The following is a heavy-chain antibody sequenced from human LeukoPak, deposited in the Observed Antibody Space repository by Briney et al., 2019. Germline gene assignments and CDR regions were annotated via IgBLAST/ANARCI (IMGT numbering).Heavy chain of an antibody. CDR3: ARDESSRFGELLPADY. Sequence: VKVSCKASGYTFTSYGISWVRQAPGQGLEWMGWISAYNGNTNYAQKLQGRVTMTTDASTSTAYMELRSLRSDDTAVYYCARDESSRFGELLPADYWGQGTLVTVSS. CDR2: ISAYNGNT. CDR1: GYTFTSYG. D-gene: IGHD3-10*01. V-gene: IGHV1-18*01. J-gene: IGHJ4*02.